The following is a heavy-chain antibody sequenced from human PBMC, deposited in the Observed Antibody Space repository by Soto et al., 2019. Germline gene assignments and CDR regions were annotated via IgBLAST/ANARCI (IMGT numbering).Heavy chain of an antibody. CDR3: AKELTFLRELTRYYYYGMDV. J-gene: IGHJ6*02. D-gene: IGHD1-26*01. CDR1: GFTFSSYG. CDR2: ISYDGSNK. V-gene: IGHV3-30*18. Sequence: GGSLRLSCAASGFTFSSYGMHWVRQAPGKGLEWVAVISYDGSNKYYADSVKGRFTISRDNSKNTLYLQMNSLRAEDTAAYYCAKELTFLRELTRYYYYGMDVWGQGTTVTVSS.